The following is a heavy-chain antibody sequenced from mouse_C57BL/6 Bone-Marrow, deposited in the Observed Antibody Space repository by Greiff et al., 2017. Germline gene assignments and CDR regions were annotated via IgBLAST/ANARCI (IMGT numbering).Heavy chain of an antibody. Sequence: DVMLVESGGGLVQPKGSLKLSCAASGFSFNTYAMNWVRQAPGKGLEWVARIRSKSNNYATYYADSVKDRFTISRDDSESMLYLQMNNLKTEDTAMYYCVRHVNYYGSSPWYFDVWGTGTTVTVSS. CDR1: GFSFNTYA. CDR3: VRHVNYYGSSPWYFDV. D-gene: IGHD1-1*01. CDR2: IRSKSNNYAT. V-gene: IGHV10-1*01. J-gene: IGHJ1*03.